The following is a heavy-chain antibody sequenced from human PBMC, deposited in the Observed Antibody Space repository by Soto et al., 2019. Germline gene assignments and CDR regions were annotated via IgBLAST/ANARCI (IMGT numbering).Heavy chain of an antibody. CDR1: GFPFDAYA. D-gene: IGHD3-9*01. Sequence: EVQLVESGGGVVQPGRSLRISCAASGFPFDAYAMHWVRQAPGKGLEWVSGISWNSGRVGYAGSVKGRFTTSRDNAKNSLHLQMNSLRGEDTALYFCAKESLRYAKSYEWFDSWGQGTLVTVSS. V-gene: IGHV3-9*01. J-gene: IGHJ5*01. CDR2: ISWNSGRV. CDR3: AKESLRYAKSYEWFDS.